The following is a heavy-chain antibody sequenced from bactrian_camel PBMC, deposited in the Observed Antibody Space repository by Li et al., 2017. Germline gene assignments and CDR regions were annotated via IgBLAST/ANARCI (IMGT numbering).Heavy chain of an antibody. J-gene: IGHJ4*01. CDR1: RPQPQDTASLYTFDSAC. CDR3: AANPSSYCYSVASGRWRESDFTN. Sequence: HVQLVESGGGSVQAGGSLRLSCEASRPQPQDTASLYTFDSACMGWFRQAPGKEREGVAAIYTREGKTYYADSVKGRFTISRDSAENSVYLQMNNLKPDDTAMYYCAANPSSYCYSVASGRWRESDFTNWGQGTQVTVS. CDR2: IYTREGKT. V-gene: IGHV3S63*01. D-gene: IGHD2*01.